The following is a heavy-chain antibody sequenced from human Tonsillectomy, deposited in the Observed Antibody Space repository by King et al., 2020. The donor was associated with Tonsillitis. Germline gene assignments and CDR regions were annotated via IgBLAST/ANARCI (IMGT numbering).Heavy chain of an antibody. J-gene: IGHJ4*02. Sequence: VQLVESGGGLVWPGGSLRLSCAASGFTFSDYYINWVRQAPGKGLEWISYISGSSDDTNYADSVTGRFIIWRDNAKNTVYLHMNSLRAEDTAVYYCARDYHGVKGYGHWGQGTLVTVP. D-gene: IGHD5-18*01. V-gene: IGHV3-11*06. CDR1: GFTFSDYY. CDR3: ARDYHGVKGYGH. CDR2: ISGSSDDT.